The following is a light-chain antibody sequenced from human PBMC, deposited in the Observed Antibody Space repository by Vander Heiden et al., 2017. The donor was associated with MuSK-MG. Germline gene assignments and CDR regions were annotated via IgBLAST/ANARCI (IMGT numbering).Light chain of an antibody. J-gene: IGKJ4*01. CDR2: WAS. V-gene: IGKV4-1*01. CDR3: QQDDTSPLT. CDR1: QSVLYSSNNKNY. Sequence: DIVMTQSPDSLAVSLGERATINCKTSQSVLYSSNNKNYLASYQQKPGQPPKLLIYWASTRESGVPDRSSGRGSGTDFTLTIINLTAEDVAVYSCQQDDTSPLTFGGGTKVXIK.